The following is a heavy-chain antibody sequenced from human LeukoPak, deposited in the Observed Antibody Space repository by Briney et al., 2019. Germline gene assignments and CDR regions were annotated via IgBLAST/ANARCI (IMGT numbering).Heavy chain of an antibody. CDR2: MNPNSGNT. J-gene: IGHJ4*02. CDR1: GHTCTSYD. V-gene: IGHV1-8*01. D-gene: IGHD2/OR15-2a*01. Sequence: ASPQASFETSGHTCTSYDINWVLEAPGQGLEWMGWMNPNSGNTGYAQKFQGRVTITTDESTSTAYMELSSLRSEDTAVYYCARGGIDDFDYWGQGTLVTVSS. CDR3: ARGGIDDFDY.